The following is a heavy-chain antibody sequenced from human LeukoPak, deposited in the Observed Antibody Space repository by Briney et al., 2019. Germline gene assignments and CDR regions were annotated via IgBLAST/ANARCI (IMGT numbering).Heavy chain of an antibody. J-gene: IGHJ6*03. CDR3: ARGGSGSSPLMRGYYYYYYMDV. CDR1: GYTFTGYY. Sequence: ASVKVSCKASGYTFTGYYMHWVRQAPGQGLEWMGWINPNSGGTNYAQKFQGRVTMTRDTSISTAYMELSRLRSDDTAVYYCARGGSGSSPLMRGYYYYYYMDVWGKGTTVTIS. V-gene: IGHV1-2*02. D-gene: IGHD3-10*01. CDR2: INPNSGGT.